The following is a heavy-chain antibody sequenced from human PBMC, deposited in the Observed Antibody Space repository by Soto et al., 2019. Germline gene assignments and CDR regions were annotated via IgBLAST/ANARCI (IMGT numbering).Heavy chain of an antibody. CDR3: ARWIQLWPNYAFDI. D-gene: IGHD5-18*01. CDR1: GFTFSDYY. V-gene: IGHV3-11*01. Sequence: GGSLRLSCAASGFTFSDYYMSWIRQAPGKGLEWVSYISSSGSTIYYADSVKGRFTISRDNAKNSLYLQMNSLRAEDTAVYYCARWIQLWPNYAFDIWGQGTMVTVSS. J-gene: IGHJ3*02. CDR2: ISSSGSTI.